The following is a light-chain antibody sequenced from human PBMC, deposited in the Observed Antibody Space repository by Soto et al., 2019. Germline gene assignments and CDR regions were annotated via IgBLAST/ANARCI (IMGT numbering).Light chain of an antibody. V-gene: IGKV3-20*01. J-gene: IGKJ1*01. CDR1: QSISSNY. Sequence: EIVLTQSPGTLSLSPGERATLSCRPSQSISSNYLAWFQQRPGQAPRLLIYGASSRAAGIPDRFSGSGSGTDFTLTISRLEPEDFAVYFCQHYDTSRTFGQGTKVEI. CDR2: GAS. CDR3: QHYDTSRT.